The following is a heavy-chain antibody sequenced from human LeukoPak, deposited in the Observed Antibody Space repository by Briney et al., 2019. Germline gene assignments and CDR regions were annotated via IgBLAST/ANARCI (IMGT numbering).Heavy chain of an antibody. V-gene: IGHV1-18*01. CDR2: ISAYNGNT. CDR1: GYTFTSYG. CDR3: ARDGGWFWRTDHDAFDI. D-gene: IGHD3-3*01. Sequence: ASVKISCKASGYTFTSYGIGWVRQAPGQGLEWMGWISAYNGNTNYAQKLQGRVTVTTDTSTSTAYMELRSLRSDDTAVYYCARDGGWFWRTDHDAFDIWGQGTMVTVSS. J-gene: IGHJ3*02.